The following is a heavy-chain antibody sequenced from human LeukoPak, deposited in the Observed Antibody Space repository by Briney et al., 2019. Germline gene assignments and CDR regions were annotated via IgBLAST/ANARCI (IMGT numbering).Heavy chain of an antibody. V-gene: IGHV3-73*01. CDR3: TRQAPSNIAVAGTFDY. D-gene: IGHD6-19*01. CDR1: GFTFSGSA. Sequence: GGSLRLSCAASGFTFSGSAMHWVRQASGKGLEWVGRIRSKANSYATAYAASVKGRFTISRDDSKNTAYLQMNSLKTEDTAVYYGTRQAPSNIAVAGTFDYWGQGTLVTVSS. J-gene: IGHJ4*02. CDR2: IRSKANSYAT.